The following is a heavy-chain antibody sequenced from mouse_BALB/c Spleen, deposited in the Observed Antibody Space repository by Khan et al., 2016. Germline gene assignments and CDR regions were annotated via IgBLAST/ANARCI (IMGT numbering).Heavy chain of an antibody. V-gene: IGHV2-9*02. CDR3: ARDLNDDWYFDV. J-gene: IGHJ1*01. D-gene: IGHD2-12*01. CDR1: GFSLTSYG. CDR2: IWAGGST. Sequence: QVQLKESGPGLVAPSQSLSITCTVSGFSLTSYGVHWVRQPPGKGLEWLGVIWAGGSTNYNSALMSRLSISKDNSKSKVFLKMNSLQTNDTAMYDCARDLNDDWYFDVWGAGTTVTVSS.